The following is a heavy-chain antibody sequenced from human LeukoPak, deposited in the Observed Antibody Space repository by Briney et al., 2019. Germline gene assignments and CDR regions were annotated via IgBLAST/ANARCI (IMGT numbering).Heavy chain of an antibody. Sequence: PSETLSLTCTVSGGSISSGSYQWSWIRQPAGKGLEWIGHIYISGSTNYNPSLKSRVTISVDTSKNQFSLKLSSVTAADTAVYYCARDSSGYYHPDTFDIWGQGTMVTVSS. J-gene: IGHJ3*02. CDR3: ARDSSGYYHPDTFDI. CDR2: IYISGST. CDR1: GGSISSGSYQ. V-gene: IGHV4-61*09. D-gene: IGHD3-22*01.